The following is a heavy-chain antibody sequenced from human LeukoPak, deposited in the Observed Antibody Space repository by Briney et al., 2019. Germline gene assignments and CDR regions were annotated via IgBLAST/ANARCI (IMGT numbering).Heavy chain of an antibody. D-gene: IGHD2-15*01. CDR1: GFTFNNYA. Sequence: GSLRLSCAASGFTFNNYAMTWVRQAPGKGLEWVSTISTSGDSTYYANSVKGRFTISRDNSKNTLSLQLNSLRAEDTAVYYCAKGTSSSCYSAPNYWGQGTLVTVSS. CDR2: ISTSGDST. V-gene: IGHV3-23*01. J-gene: IGHJ4*02. CDR3: AKGTSSSCYSAPNY.